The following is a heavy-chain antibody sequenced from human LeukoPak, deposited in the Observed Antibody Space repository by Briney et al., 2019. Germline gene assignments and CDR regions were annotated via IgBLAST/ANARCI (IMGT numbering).Heavy chain of an antibody. J-gene: IGHJ4*02. D-gene: IGHD3-16*01. CDR1: GFTFSSYW. Sequence: GGSLRLSCAASGFTFSSYWMSWVRQAPGKGLEWVANINQDGSEKYYVDSVKGRFTISRDNAKNSLYLQMNSLRAEDTAVYYCARDGRAYDYVWGSYSYWGRGTLVTVSS. V-gene: IGHV3-7*01. CDR2: INQDGSEK. CDR3: ARDGRAYDYVWGSYSY.